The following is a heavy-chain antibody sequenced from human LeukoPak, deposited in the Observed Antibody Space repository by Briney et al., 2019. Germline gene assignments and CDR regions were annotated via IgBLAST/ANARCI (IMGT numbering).Heavy chain of an antibody. CDR2: IYYSGST. CDR3: ARQKCTSASCLTKNAFDI. Sequence: SETLSLTCTVSGGSISSYYWSWIRQPPGKGLEWIGYIYYSGSTNYNPSLESRVTISVDTSKNQFPLDLSSVTAADTAVYYCARQKCTSASCLTKNAFDIWGQGTMVTVSS. D-gene: IGHD2-2*01. J-gene: IGHJ3*02. V-gene: IGHV4-59*08. CDR1: GGSISSYY.